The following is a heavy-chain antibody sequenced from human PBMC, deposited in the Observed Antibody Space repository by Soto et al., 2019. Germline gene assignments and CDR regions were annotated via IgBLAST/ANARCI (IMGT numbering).Heavy chain of an antibody. D-gene: IGHD6-19*01. Sequence: XKXXCKASXXXFTGYYLRXXXQAPGQGLEWXGWINPNSGGTNYAQKFQGRVTMTRDTSISTXXMELSRLRSDDTAVYYCARDLKSSGWSLVDYYGMDVWGQGTTVTVS. CDR3: ARDLKSSGWSLVDYYGMDV. V-gene: IGHV1-2*02. CDR2: INPNSGGT. CDR1: XXXFTGYY. J-gene: IGHJ6*02.